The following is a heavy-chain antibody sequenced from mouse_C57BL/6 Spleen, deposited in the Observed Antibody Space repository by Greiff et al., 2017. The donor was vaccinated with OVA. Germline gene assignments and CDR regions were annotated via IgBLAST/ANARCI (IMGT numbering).Heavy chain of an antibody. CDR3: TRSPYYYGSSYVWNFDV. J-gene: IGHJ1*03. CDR2: IYPGNSDT. D-gene: IGHD1-1*01. CDR1: GYTFTSYW. Sequence: VQLQQSGTVLARPGASVKMSCKTSGYTFTSYWMHWVKQRPGQGLEWIGAIYPGNSDTSYNQKFKGKAKLTAVTSASTAYMELSSLTNEDSAGYYCTRSPYYYGSSYVWNFDVWGTGTTVTVSS. V-gene: IGHV1-5*01.